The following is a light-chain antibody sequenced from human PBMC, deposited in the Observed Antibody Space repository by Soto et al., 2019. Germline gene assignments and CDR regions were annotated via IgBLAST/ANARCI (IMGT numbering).Light chain of an antibody. CDR1: QSISSY. CDR3: QRSYSTQWT. V-gene: IGKV1-39*01. Sequence: DIQMTQSPSSLSASVGDRVTITCRASQSISSYLNWYQQKPGKAPKLLIYAASSLQSGVPSRLSGSGSGTDFTLTISSLQPEDFATYYCQRSYSTQWTFGQGTKV. J-gene: IGKJ1*01. CDR2: AAS.